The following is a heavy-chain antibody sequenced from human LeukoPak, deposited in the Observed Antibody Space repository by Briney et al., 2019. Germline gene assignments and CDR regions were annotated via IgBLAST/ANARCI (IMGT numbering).Heavy chain of an antibody. Sequence: SVKVSCKASGGTFSSYAISWVRQAPGQGLEWMGGIIPIFGTANYAQKFQGRVTIAADKSTSTDYMELSSLRSEDTAVYYCARDSKWELPDAFDIWGQGTMVTVSS. CDR1: GGTFSSYA. V-gene: IGHV1-69*06. J-gene: IGHJ3*02. CDR2: IIPIFGTA. D-gene: IGHD1-26*01. CDR3: ARDSKWELPDAFDI.